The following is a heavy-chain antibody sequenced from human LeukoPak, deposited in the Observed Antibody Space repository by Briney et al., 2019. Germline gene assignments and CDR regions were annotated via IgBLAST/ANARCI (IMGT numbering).Heavy chain of an antibody. J-gene: IGHJ3*02. CDR2: IKRDGSEK. V-gene: IGHV3-7*01. Sequence: GGSLRLSCAASGFTFSSYWMSWVRQAPGKGLKWVANIKRDGSEKYYVDSVKGRFTISRDNAKNSLSLQMNSLRAEDTAIYYCARDNSIWDGAFDIWGRGTMVTVSS. D-gene: IGHD6-13*01. CDR3: ARDNSIWDGAFDI. CDR1: GFTFSSYW.